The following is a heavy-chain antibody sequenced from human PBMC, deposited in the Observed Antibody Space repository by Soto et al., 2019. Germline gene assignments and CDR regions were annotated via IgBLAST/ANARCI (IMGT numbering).Heavy chain of an antibody. D-gene: IGHD3-22*01. J-gene: IGHJ4*02. CDR2: IYYSGST. Sequence: SETLSLTCTVSGGSISSGGYYWSWIRQHPGKGLEWIGYIYYSGSTYYNPSLKSRVTISVDTSKNQFSLKLSSVTAADTVVYYCAREPSYDSSGNFDYWGQGTLVTVSS. CDR3: AREPSYDSSGNFDY. V-gene: IGHV4-31*03. CDR1: GGSISSGGYY.